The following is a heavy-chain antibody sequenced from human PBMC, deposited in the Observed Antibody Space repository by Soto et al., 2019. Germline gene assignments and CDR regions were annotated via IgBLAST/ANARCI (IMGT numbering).Heavy chain of an antibody. CDR2: IYHSGST. V-gene: IGHV4-4*02. Sequence: QVQLQESGPGLVKPSGTLSLTCAVSGGSISSSNWWSWVRQPPGKGLEWIGEIYHSGSTNYNPSLKSRATXXVXKXXNQFSLKLSSVTAADTAVYYWARCMHGDYVSYFDYWGQGTLVTVSS. CDR3: ARCMHGDYVSYFDY. D-gene: IGHD4-17*01. J-gene: IGHJ4*02. CDR1: GGSISSSNW.